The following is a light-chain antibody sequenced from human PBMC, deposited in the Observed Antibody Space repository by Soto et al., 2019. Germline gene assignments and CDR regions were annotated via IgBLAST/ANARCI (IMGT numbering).Light chain of an antibody. CDR3: EQFGSYPVA. Sequence: DIQLTQSPSTLSASIGDRVTITCRASQSINTWLAWYQQKPGKAPQVLIYKASSLESGAPSRFSGSGSGTEFTLTINSLQPDDFATYYCEQFGSYPVAFGQGTRVEIK. CDR1: QSINTW. J-gene: IGKJ1*01. V-gene: IGKV1-5*03. CDR2: KAS.